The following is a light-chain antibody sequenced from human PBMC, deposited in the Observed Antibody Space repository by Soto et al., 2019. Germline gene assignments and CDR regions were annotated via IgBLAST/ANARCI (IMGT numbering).Light chain of an antibody. J-gene: IGKJ4*01. CDR1: QSVSSSF. CDR2: GAS. V-gene: IGKV3-20*01. CDR3: QQYGSSPLT. Sequence: EIVLTQSPGTLSLSPGDRATLSCRASQSVSSSFLAWYQQKPGQAPRLLIYGASSKATGIPDRFSGSGSGRDFTLTISILEHEDVAVYYCQQYGSSPLTFGGGTKVEIK.